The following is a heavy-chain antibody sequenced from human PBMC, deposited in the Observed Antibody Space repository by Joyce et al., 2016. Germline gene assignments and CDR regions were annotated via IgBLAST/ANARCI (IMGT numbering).Heavy chain of an antibody. CDR3: VRWRFGDLYYFDF. D-gene: IGHD3-10*01. J-gene: IGHJ4*02. V-gene: IGHV5-51*01. CDR2: VNPGDSET. CDR1: GYRFTDFW. Sequence: DVELVQSGTEVKTTGESLKISCTGSGYRFTDFWIGWGRQMPGKGLEWMGLVNPGDSETRYSQSVEGQVIISADKAISTAYLQWSNLKASDTAIYHCVRWRFGDLYYFDFWGQGTLVTVSS.